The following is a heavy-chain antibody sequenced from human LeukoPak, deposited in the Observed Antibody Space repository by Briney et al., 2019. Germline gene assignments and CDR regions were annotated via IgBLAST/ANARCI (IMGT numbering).Heavy chain of an antibody. Sequence: ASVKVSCKASGYTFNSQHIHWVRQAPGQGVEWMGIIIPSGGGTNYAQKFQGRVTMTRDTSTSTVYLEMNSLRSDDTAVYYCARGCIRGGCFDSWGRGALVIVSS. CDR1: GYTFNSQH. J-gene: IGHJ5*01. CDR3: ARGCIRGGCFDS. CDR2: IIPSGGGT. V-gene: IGHV1-46*02. D-gene: IGHD5/OR15-5a*01.